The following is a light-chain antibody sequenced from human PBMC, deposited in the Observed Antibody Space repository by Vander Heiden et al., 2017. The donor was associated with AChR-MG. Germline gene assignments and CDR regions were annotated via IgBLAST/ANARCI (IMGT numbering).Light chain of an antibody. V-gene: IGLV2-11*01. CDR3: CSYAGSYAWV. CDR2: DVS. CDR1: SSDVGGNNY. J-gene: IGLJ3*02. Sequence: ALPPPPAAAGSPGPSITISCTGTSSDVGGNNYVSWYQQNPGKAPKLMIYDVSKRPSGVSDRFSGSKSGNTASLTISGLQAEDEADYYCCSYAGSYAWVFGGGTKLTVL.